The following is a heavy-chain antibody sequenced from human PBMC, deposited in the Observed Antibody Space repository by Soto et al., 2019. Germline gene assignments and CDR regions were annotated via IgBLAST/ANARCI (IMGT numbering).Heavy chain of an antibody. CDR1: GFTFSSYA. CDR3: AKDRGRGYDWFDS. CDR2: ISGSGGST. J-gene: IGHJ5*01. V-gene: IGHV3-23*01. Sequence: EVQLLESGGGLVQPGGSLRLSCAASGFTFSSYAMSWVRQAPGKGLEWVSGISGSGGSTFYADSVKGRFTISRDTSKTTLFLQMNSLRAEDTAVYYCAKDRGRGYDWFDSWGQGTLVTVSS. D-gene: IGHD5-12*01.